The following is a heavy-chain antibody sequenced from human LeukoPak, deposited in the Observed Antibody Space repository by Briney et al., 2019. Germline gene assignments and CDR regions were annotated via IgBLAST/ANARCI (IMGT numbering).Heavy chain of an antibody. CDR3: AIEYYDFWSGYTLGDY. Sequence: SETLSLTCTVSGGSISSSSSYWGWIRQPPGKGLEWIGRIYYSGTTYYNPSLKSRVTISVDTSKNQFSLKLSSVTAADTAVYYCAIEYYDFWSGYTLGDYWGQGTPVTVSS. CDR1: GGSISSSSSY. CDR2: IYYSGTT. D-gene: IGHD3-3*01. J-gene: IGHJ4*02. V-gene: IGHV4-39*01.